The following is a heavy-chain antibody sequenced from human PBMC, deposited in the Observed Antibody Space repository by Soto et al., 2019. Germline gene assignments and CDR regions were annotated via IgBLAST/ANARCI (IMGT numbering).Heavy chain of an antibody. D-gene: IGHD4-17*01. J-gene: IGHJ4*02. CDR2: IYSGGST. CDR3: ARFKDDYGDFYFDY. V-gene: IGHV3-66*01. Sequence: EVQLVESGGGLVQPGGSLRLSCAASGFTVSSNYMSWVRQAPGKGLEWVSVIYSGGSTYYADSVKGRFTISRDNSKNTLYLQMNSLRAEGTAVYYCARFKDDYGDFYFDYWGQGTLVTVSS. CDR1: GFTVSSNY.